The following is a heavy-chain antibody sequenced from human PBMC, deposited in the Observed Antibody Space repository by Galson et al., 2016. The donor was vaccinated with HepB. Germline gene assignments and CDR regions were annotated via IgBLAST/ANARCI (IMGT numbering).Heavy chain of an antibody. D-gene: IGHD1/OR15-1a*01. V-gene: IGHV3-74*01. Sequence: SLRLSCAASGFTFSSYWMHWVRHAPGEGLVWVSRISGDGNITTYADSLKGRFTVSRDNAKNTPYLQLNSLRAEDTAVYHCARVAWSNNLGPPPIWGQGTMVTVSS. J-gene: IGHJ3*02. CDR1: GFTFSSYW. CDR3: ARVAWSNNLGPPPI. CDR2: ISGDGNIT.